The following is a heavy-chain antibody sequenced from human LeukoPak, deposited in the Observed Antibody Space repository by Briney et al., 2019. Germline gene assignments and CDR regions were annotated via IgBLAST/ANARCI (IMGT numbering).Heavy chain of an antibody. CDR1: GFTFSSYS. V-gene: IGHV3-21*01. D-gene: IGHD3-22*01. Sequence: NTGGSLRLSCAASGFTFSSYSMNWVRQAPGKGLEWVSSISSSSSYIYYADSVKGRFTISRDNAKNSLYLQMNSLRAEDTAVYYCARDLSWLGYDSSGYYNDAFDIWGQGTMVTVSS. J-gene: IGHJ3*02. CDR3: ARDLSWLGYDSSGYYNDAFDI. CDR2: ISSSSSYI.